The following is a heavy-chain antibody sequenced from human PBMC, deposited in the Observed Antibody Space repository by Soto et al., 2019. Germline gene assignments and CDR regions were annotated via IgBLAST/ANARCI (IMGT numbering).Heavy chain of an antibody. CDR3: ARDRRGCRGYYGSGSCGYFDY. Sequence: PSETLSLTCTVSGGSISIGGYYWSWIRQHPGKGLEWIGYIYYSGSTYYNPSLKSRVTISVDTSKNQFSLKLSSVTAADTAVYYCARDRRGCRGYYGSGSCGYFDYWGQGTLVTVSS. D-gene: IGHD3-10*01. CDR2: IYYSGST. CDR1: GGSISIGGYY. J-gene: IGHJ4*02. V-gene: IGHV4-31*03.